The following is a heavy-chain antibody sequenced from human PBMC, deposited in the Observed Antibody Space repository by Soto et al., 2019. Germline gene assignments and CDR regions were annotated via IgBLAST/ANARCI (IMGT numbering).Heavy chain of an antibody. V-gene: IGHV3-21*01. CDR3: ARKGVSNLDY. Sequence: EVLLVESGGGLVKPGESLRLSCAASGFTFTTYTMTWVRQAPGKGLEWVSVISSRSGSSKYYADSVKGRFTISRDNAKNLLYLQMNSLSANDTAMYYCARKGVSNLDYWGQGTLVTVSS. J-gene: IGHJ4*02. CDR2: ISSRSGSSK. D-gene: IGHD2-8*01. CDR1: GFTFTTYT.